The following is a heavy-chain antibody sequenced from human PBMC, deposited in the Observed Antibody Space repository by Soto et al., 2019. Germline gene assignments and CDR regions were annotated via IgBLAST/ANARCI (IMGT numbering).Heavy chain of an antibody. CDR2: INPSGVST. J-gene: IGHJ1*01. Sequence: QVQLVQSGAEVKEPGASVKVSCKASGFTFTWYYMHWVRQAPGQGLEWMGIINPSGVSTSYAQKFQGRVTMTRDTSTSTVYMELSSLRSEDTAVYYCTRTETNQNAEYFEYWGQGTLVTVSS. CDR3: TRTETNQNAEYFEY. CDR1: GFTFTWYY. V-gene: IGHV1-46*03.